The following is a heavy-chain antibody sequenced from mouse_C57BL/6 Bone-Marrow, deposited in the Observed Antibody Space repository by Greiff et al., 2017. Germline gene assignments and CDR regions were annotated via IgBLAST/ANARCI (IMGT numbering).Heavy chain of an antibody. CDR1: GYTFTSYW. Sequence: VQLQQPGAELVKPGASVKLSCKASGYTFTSYWMHWVKQRPGQGLEWIGMIHPNSGSTNYNEKFKSKATLTVDKSSSTAYMQLSSLTSEASAVYYCASLGGYYFDYWGQGTTLTVSS. CDR2: IHPNSGST. D-gene: IGHD1-1*02. V-gene: IGHV1-64*01. CDR3: ASLGGYYFDY. J-gene: IGHJ2*01.